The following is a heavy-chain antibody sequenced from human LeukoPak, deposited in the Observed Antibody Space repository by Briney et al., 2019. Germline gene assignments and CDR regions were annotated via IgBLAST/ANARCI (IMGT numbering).Heavy chain of an antibody. J-gene: IGHJ2*01. CDR3: ARGPGYCSSASCPGFFDL. CDR1: GVTLSDHY. V-gene: IGHV3-72*01. Sequence: GGSLRLSCAASGVTLSDHYMDWVRQAPGKGLEWVCRTRNKANSYTTEYAASVKGRFTISRDDSKNSLYLQMNSLKSEDTAVYYCARGPGYCSSASCPGFFDLWGRGTLVTVSS. D-gene: IGHD2-2*01. CDR2: TRNKANSYTT.